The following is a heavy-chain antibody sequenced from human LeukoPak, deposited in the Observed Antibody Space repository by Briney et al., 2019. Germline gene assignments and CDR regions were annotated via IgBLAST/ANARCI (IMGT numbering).Heavy chain of an antibody. CDR3: ARVGITAATVDY. D-gene: IGHD4-23*01. J-gene: IGHJ4*02. V-gene: IGHV1-46*01. CDR1: GYTFTSYY. Sequence: ASVKVSCKASGYTFTSYYMHWMRQAPGQGPEWMGIINPRGGSTDYAQKFQGRVTMTSDTSTSTVYMELHSLRSEDTAVYFCARVGITAATVDYWGQGTLVTVSS. CDR2: INPRGGST.